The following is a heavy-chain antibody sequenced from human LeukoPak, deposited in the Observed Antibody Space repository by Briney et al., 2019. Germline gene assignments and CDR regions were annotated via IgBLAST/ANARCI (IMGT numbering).Heavy chain of an antibody. Sequence: SETLSLTCTVSGGSISSYYWSWIRQPPGKGLEWIGYIYYSGSTNYNPSLKSRVTISVDTSKNQFSLKLSSVTAADTAVYYCAGTVSGSYWPQFDYWGQGTLVTVSS. J-gene: IGHJ4*02. V-gene: IGHV4-59*08. CDR2: IYYSGST. CDR3: AGTVSGSYWPQFDY. D-gene: IGHD3-16*01. CDR1: GGSISSYY.